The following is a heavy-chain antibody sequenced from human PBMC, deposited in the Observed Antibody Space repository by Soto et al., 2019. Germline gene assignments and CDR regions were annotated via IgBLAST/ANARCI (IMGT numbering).Heavy chain of an antibody. D-gene: IGHD3-16*02. CDR3: AREITGMGIWGTYRGWGMDV. Sequence: QVQLVESGGGVVQPGRSLRLSCEASGFTFSSYSMQWVRQAPGKGLEWVAVISYDGTKTYYADSVKGRFTISRDNSNNTLYLQMNGLRPEDTTVYFCAREITGMGIWGTYRGWGMDVWGQGTTVTVSS. V-gene: IGHV3-30-3*01. CDR1: GFTFSSYS. CDR2: ISYDGTKT. J-gene: IGHJ6*02.